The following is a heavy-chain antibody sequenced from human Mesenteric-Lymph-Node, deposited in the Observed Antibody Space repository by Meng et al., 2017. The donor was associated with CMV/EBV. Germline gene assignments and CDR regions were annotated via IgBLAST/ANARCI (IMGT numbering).Heavy chain of an antibody. J-gene: IGHJ4*02. Sequence: SCKASGYTFTGYYMHWVRQAPGQGLEWMGWISAYNGNTNYAQKLQGRVTMTTDTSTSTAYMELRSLRSDDTAVYYCAGDSGVAPFDYWGQGTLVTVSS. V-gene: IGHV1-18*04. D-gene: IGHD7-27*01. CDR3: AGDSGVAPFDY. CDR2: ISAYNGNT. CDR1: GYTFTGYY.